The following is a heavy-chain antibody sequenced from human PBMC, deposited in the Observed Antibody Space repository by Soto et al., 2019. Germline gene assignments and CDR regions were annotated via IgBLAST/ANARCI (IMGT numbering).Heavy chain of an antibody. V-gene: IGHV3-7*03. CDR1: GFTFSSYW. D-gene: IGHD3-3*01. J-gene: IGHJ6*02. Sequence: GGSLRLSCAASGFTFSSYWMSWVRQAPGKGLEWVANIKQDGSEKYYVVSVKGRFTIYRDNAKNSLYMQMKSLRAEDTAVYYCARDSYDFWSGYYKPFTYYYGMDVWGQGTTVTVSS. CDR3: ARDSYDFWSGYYKPFTYYYGMDV. CDR2: IKQDGSEK.